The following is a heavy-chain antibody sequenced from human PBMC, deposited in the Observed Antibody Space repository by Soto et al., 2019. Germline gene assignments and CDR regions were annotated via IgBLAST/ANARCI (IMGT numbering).Heavy chain of an antibody. CDR3: AKDSMVRGVIGWFDP. CDR2: ISGSGGST. CDR1: GFTFSSYA. J-gene: IGHJ5*02. Sequence: GGSLRLSCASSGFTFSSYAMSWVRQAPGKGLEWVSAISGSGGSTYYADSVKGRFTISRDNSKNTLYLQMNSLRAEDTAVYYCAKDSMVRGVIGWFDPWGQGTLVTVSS. D-gene: IGHD3-10*01. V-gene: IGHV3-23*01.